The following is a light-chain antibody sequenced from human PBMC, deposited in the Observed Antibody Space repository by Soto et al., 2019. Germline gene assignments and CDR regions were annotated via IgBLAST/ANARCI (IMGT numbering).Light chain of an antibody. Sequence: SYELTQPPSVSVSPGQTASITCSGDKLGDNYACWYQQKPGQSPVVVIYQDSKLPSGIPERFSGSNSWNTATLTITGTQAMDEADYYCQAWDSSTVGFGGGTKLTVL. J-gene: IGLJ2*01. CDR1: KLGDNY. V-gene: IGLV3-1*01. CDR3: QAWDSSTVG. CDR2: QDS.